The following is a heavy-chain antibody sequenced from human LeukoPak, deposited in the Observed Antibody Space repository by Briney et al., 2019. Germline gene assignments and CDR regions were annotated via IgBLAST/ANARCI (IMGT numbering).Heavy chain of an antibody. CDR3: ARDCSGGSCYSRHFDY. CDR2: ISAYNSNT. J-gene: IGHJ4*02. D-gene: IGHD2-15*01. Sequence: ASVKVSCMASGYTFISYGISGVRQAPGRGREWMGWISAYNSNTNYAQKLQGRVTMTTDTSTSTAYMELRSLRSDDTAVYYCARDCSGGSCYSRHFDYWGQGTLVTVSS. CDR1: GYTFISYG. V-gene: IGHV1-18*01.